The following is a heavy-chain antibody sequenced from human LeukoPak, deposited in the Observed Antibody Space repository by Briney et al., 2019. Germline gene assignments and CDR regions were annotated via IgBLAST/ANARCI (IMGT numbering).Heavy chain of an antibody. J-gene: IGHJ6*02. V-gene: IGHV4-4*07. CDR3: ARDQKGQQLAWSNYYGMDV. Sequence: SETLSLTCTVSGGSISSYYWSWIRQPAGKGLEWIGRIYTSGSTNYNPSLTSRVTMSVDTSKNQFSLKLSSVTAADTAVYYCARDQKGQQLAWSNYYGMDVWGQGTTVTVSS. D-gene: IGHD6-13*01. CDR1: GGSISSYY. CDR2: IYTSGST.